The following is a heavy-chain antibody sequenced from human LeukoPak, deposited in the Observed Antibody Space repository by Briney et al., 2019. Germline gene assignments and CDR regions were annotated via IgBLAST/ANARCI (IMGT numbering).Heavy chain of an antibody. J-gene: IGHJ4*02. CDR3: ARALSGSYSYYFDY. V-gene: IGHV4-61*02. CDR2: IYTSGST. Sequence: PSETLSLTCTVSGDSISSGSYYWSWIRQPAGKGLEWIGRIYTSGSTNYYPSLKSRVTISVDTSKNQFSLKLSSVTAADTAVYYCARALSGSYSYYFDYWGQGTLVTVSS. CDR1: GDSISSGSYY. D-gene: IGHD1-26*01.